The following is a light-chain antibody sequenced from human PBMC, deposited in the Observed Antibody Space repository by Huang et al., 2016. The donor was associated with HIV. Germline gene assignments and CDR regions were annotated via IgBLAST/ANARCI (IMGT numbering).Light chain of an antibody. CDR3: QQYDNLPLT. Sequence: DIQMTQSPSSLSASAGDRVSITCQASQDINDYLTWYQQKPGRAPKLLIDDVSKLEAGVPPRFSGSGSGKYFTLTISSLQTEDVATYFCQQYDNLPLTFGGGTKVEI. V-gene: IGKV1-33*01. J-gene: IGKJ4*01. CDR2: DVS. CDR1: QDINDY.